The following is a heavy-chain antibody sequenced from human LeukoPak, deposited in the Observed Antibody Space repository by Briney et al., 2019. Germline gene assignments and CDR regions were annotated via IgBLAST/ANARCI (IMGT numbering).Heavy chain of an antibody. J-gene: IGHJ4*02. CDR3: ARRDDGGIDY. CDR2: INHSGST. CDR1: GGSFSGYY. Sequence: SETLSLTCAVYGGSFSGYYWSWIRQPPGKGLEWIGEINHSGSTNYNPSLKSRVTISVDTSKNQFSLKLSSVTAADTAVYYCARRDDGGIDYWGQGTLVTVSS. V-gene: IGHV4-34*01. D-gene: IGHD4-23*01.